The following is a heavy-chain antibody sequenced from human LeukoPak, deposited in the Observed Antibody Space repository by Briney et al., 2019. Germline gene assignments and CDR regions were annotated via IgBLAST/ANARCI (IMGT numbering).Heavy chain of an antibody. Sequence: PSETLSLTCTVSGGSISSSSYYWGWIRQPPGKGLEWIGSIYYSGSTYYNSSLKSRVTISVDTSKNQFSLKLSSVTAADTAVYYCARLGDYYDSSGYYLGAFDIWGQGTMVTVSS. CDR3: ARLGDYYDSSGYYLGAFDI. CDR2: IYYSGST. V-gene: IGHV4-39*01. D-gene: IGHD3-22*01. J-gene: IGHJ3*02. CDR1: GGSISSSSYY.